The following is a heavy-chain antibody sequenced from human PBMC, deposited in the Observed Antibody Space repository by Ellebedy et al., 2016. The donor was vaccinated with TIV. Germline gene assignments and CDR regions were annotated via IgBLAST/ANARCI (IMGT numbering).Heavy chain of an antibody. CDR2: IYNSGST. V-gene: IGHV4-59*01. J-gene: IGHJ4*02. CDR1: GGSISSYY. Sequence: SETLSLTCTVSGGSISSYYWSWVRQSPGKRLEWIGNIYNSGSTNYNPSLRSRVTISLDTSKNHFSLKVSSVTAADTAVYYCATQATGHYNFDYWGQGTLVTVSS. D-gene: IGHD3-9*01. CDR3: ATQATGHYNFDY.